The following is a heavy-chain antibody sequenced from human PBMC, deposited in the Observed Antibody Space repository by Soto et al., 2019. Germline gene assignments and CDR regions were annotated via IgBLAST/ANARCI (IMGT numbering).Heavy chain of an antibody. D-gene: IGHD2-2*01. V-gene: IGHV1-69*02. CDR3: ASPYCSSTSCYAAYSSSWYEIGY. CDR1: GGTFSSYT. CDR2: IIPILGIA. Sequence: QVQLVQSGAEVKKPGSSVKVSCKASGGTFSSYTISWVRQAPGQGLEWMGRIIPILGIANYAQKFQGRVTITADKSTSTAYVELSSLRSEDTAVYYCASPYCSSTSCYAAYSSSWYEIGYWGQGTLVTVSS. J-gene: IGHJ4*02.